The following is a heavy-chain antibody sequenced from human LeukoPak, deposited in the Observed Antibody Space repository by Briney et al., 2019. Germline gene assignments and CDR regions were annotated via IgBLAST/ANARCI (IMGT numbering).Heavy chain of an antibody. D-gene: IGHD6-13*01. V-gene: IGHV4-34*01. CDR1: GGSFSGYY. CDR2: INHIGST. J-gene: IGHJ4*02. CDR3: ARIMAPRIAAAGIFDY. Sequence: SETLSLTCAVYGGSFSGYYWSWIRQPQGKGLEWIGEINHIGSTNYNPSLKSRVTISVDTSKNQFSLKLSSVTAADTAVYYCARIMAPRIAAAGIFDYWGQGTLVTVSS.